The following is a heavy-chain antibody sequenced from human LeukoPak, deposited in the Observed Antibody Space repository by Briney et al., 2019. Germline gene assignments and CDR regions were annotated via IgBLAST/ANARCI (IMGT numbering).Heavy chain of an antibody. CDR3: RGDDFDY. CDR2: IKSNADGGTP. V-gene: IGHV3-15*01. D-gene: IGHD3-16*01. Sequence: PGGSLRLSCAASGFSFMNAWMIWVRQAPGKGLEWVGRIKSNADGGTPDYAAPARGRFTISRDDSKNTLYLQMSSLKTEDTAVYYCRGDDFDYWGQGTLVTVSS. CDR1: GFSFMNAW. J-gene: IGHJ4*02.